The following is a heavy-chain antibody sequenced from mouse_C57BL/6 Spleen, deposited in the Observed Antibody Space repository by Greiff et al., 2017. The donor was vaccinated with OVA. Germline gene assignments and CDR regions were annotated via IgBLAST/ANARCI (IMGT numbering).Heavy chain of an antibody. Sequence: VQLQQSGPELVKPGASVKISCKASGYAFSSSWMNWVKQRPGKGLEWIGRIYPGDGDTNYNGKFKGKATLTADTSSSTAYMQRSSLTSEDSAVYFCAREDYYYGSSDWYFDVWGTGTTVTVSS. CDR2: IYPGDGDT. CDR3: AREDYYYGSSDWYFDV. CDR1: GYAFSSSW. J-gene: IGHJ1*03. V-gene: IGHV1-82*01. D-gene: IGHD1-1*01.